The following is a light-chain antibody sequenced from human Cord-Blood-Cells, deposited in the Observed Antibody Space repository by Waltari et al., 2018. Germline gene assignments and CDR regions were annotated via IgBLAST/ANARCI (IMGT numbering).Light chain of an antibody. CDR2: AAS. CDR3: QQSYSTPPIT. J-gene: IGKJ5*01. CDR1: QSISSY. Sequence: DIQMTQSPSSLSASVGDRVTITCRASQSISSYLNWYQQKPGKAPKLLIYAASSLQSGVPSSFSGSGSGTDFTLTISSLQPEDFATYYYQQSYSTPPITFGQGTRLEIK. V-gene: IGKV1-39*01.